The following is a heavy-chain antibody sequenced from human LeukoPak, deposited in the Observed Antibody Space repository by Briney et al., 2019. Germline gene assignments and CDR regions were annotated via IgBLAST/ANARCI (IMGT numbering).Heavy chain of an antibody. D-gene: IGHD4-17*01. CDR1: GGTFSSYA. CDR3: ARASDYGDYAGPQDY. J-gene: IGHJ4*02. V-gene: IGHV1-69*04. Sequence: ASVKVSCKASGGTFSSYAISWVRQAPGQGLEWMGRIIPILGIANYAQKLQGRVTMTTDTSTSTAYMELRSLRSDDTAVYYCARASDYGDYAGPQDYWGQGTLVTVSS. CDR2: IIPILGIA.